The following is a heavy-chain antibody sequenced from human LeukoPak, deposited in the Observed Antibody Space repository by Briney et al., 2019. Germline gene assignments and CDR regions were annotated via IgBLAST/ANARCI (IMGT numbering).Heavy chain of an antibody. Sequence: GGSLRLSCVASGFTFSSSWMYWVRQAPGKGLVWASRISSDGSSTTYADSVKGRFTISRDNAKNTLYLQMISLRVEDTALYYCARETKMDYWGQGALVTVSS. V-gene: IGHV3-74*01. CDR1: GFTFSSSW. J-gene: IGHJ4*02. CDR2: ISSDGSST. D-gene: IGHD1-7*01. CDR3: ARETKMDY.